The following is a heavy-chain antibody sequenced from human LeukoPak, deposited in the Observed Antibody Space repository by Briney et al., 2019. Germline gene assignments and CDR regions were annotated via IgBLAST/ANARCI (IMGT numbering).Heavy chain of an antibody. D-gene: IGHD3-22*01. CDR1: GGSISRGGYY. J-gene: IGHJ4*02. V-gene: IGHV4-31*03. Sequence: SQTLSLTCTVSGGSISRGGYYWSWIRQHPGKGLECIGYIYYSRSTYYNPSLKSRVTISVDTSKNQFSLKLNSVTVADTAVYYCARGLPYDSSGYYFDGFDHWGQGTLVTVSS. CDR2: IYYSRST. CDR3: ARGLPYDSSGYYFDGFDH.